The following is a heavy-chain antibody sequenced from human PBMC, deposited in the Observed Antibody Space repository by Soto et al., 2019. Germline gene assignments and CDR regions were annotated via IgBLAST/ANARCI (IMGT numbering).Heavy chain of an antibody. Sequence: SETLSLTCAVYGGSFSGHYWSWIRQPPGKGLEWIGEINHSGSTNYNPSLKSRVTISVDTSKNQFSLKLSSVTAAVTAVYYCARELLGSSSWYPYNWFDPWGQGTLVTVPQ. D-gene: IGHD6-13*01. V-gene: IGHV4-34*01. J-gene: IGHJ5*02. CDR3: ARELLGSSSWYPYNWFDP. CDR2: INHSGST. CDR1: GGSFSGHY.